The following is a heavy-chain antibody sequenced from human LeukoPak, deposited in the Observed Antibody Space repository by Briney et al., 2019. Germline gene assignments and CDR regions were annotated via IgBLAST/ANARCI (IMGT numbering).Heavy chain of an antibody. V-gene: IGHV1-2*04. D-gene: IGHD6-13*01. CDR3: ARVHSSSWYQGVWYFDL. Sequence: ASVKVSCKASGYTFTGYYMHWVRQAPGQGLEWMGWINPNSGGTNYAQKFQGWVTMTRDTSISTAYMELRSLRSDDTAVYYCARVHSSSWYQGVWYFDLWGRGTLVTVSS. CDR1: GYTFTGYY. J-gene: IGHJ2*01. CDR2: INPNSGGT.